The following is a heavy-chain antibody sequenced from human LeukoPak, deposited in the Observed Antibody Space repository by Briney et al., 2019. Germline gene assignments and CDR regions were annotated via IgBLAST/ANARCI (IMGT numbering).Heavy chain of an antibody. Sequence: PGGSLRLSCAASGFTFSSYAMSWVRQDPGKGLEGVSAISGSGGSTYYADSVKGRFTISRDNSKNTLYLQMNSLRAEDTAVYYCAEQFTMVRVVPSGEFDYWGQGTLVTVSS. CDR2: ISGSGGST. J-gene: IGHJ4*02. CDR3: AEQFTMVRVVPSGEFDY. V-gene: IGHV3-23*01. CDR1: GFTFSSYA. D-gene: IGHD3-10*01.